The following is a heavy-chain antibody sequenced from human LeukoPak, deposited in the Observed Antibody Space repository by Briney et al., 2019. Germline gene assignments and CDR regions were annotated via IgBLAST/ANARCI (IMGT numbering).Heavy chain of an antibody. CDR1: GYTFTSYG. Sequence: GASVKVSCKASGYTFTSYGISWVRQAPGQGLEWMGWISAYNGNTNYAQRLQDRVTMTTETSTTTAYMELRSLTSDDTAVYYCARQQLSWRGNYYDRYYMDVWGKGTSVTVSS. V-gene: IGHV1-18*01. J-gene: IGHJ6*03. D-gene: IGHD3-16*02. CDR3: ARQQLSWRGNYYDRYYMDV. CDR2: ISAYNGNT.